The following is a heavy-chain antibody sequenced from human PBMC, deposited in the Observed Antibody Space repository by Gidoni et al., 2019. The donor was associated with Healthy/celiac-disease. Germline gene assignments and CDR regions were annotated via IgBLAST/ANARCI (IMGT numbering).Heavy chain of an antibody. J-gene: IGHJ4*02. CDR1: GFTFSSYG. CDR2: ISYDGSNK. D-gene: IGHD6-19*01. CDR3: AKEMAVAGYYFDY. V-gene: IGHV3-30*18. Sequence: QVQLVESGGGVVQPGRSLGLSWAASGFTFSSYGMHWVRQAPGKGLEWVAVISYDGSNKYYADSVKGRFTISRDNSKNTLYLQMNSLRAEDTAVYYCAKEMAVAGYYFDYWGQGTLVTVSS.